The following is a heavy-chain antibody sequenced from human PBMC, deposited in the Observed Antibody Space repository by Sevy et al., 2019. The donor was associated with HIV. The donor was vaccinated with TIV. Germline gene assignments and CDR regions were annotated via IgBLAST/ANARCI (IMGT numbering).Heavy chain of an antibody. J-gene: IGHJ4*02. CDR2: LNTDGSRT. D-gene: IGHD1-26*01. CDR3: ARDLSGAVDY. V-gene: IGHV3-74*01. CDR1: GFTFSSYW. Sequence: GGSLRLSCAVSGFTFSSYWMHWVRQAPGKGLVWVSHLNTDGSRTNYAGSVKGRFTISRDNAKNTLYLQMNSLRAEDTAVYYCARDLSGAVDYWGQGTLVTVSS.